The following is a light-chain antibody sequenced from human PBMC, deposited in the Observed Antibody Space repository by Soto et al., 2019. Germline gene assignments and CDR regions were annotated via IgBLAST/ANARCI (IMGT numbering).Light chain of an antibody. CDR3: QQDNSYSEA. CDR2: DAS. CDR1: QSIGRW. J-gene: IGKJ1*01. V-gene: IGKV1-5*01. Sequence: DIQMTQSPSTLSAFVDDRVTITCRASQSIGRWLAWYQQKPGKAPKLLIYDASSLESGVPSRFSGSGSGTEFTLTISSLQPDDFATYYCQQDNSYSEAFGQGTKVDI.